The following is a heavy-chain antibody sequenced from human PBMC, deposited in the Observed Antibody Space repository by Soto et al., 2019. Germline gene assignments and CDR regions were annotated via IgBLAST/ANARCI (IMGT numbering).Heavy chain of an antibody. D-gene: IGHD3-3*01. V-gene: IGHV4-4*02. Sequence: PSETLSLTCAVSGGSISSSNWWSWVRQPPGKGLEWIGEIYLSGSTNYNPSLKSRVTISVDKSKNQFSLKLSSVTAADTAVYYCARLYDFWSGYWPYYYGMDVWGQGTTVTVSS. J-gene: IGHJ6*02. CDR1: GGSISSSNW. CDR3: ARLYDFWSGYWPYYYGMDV. CDR2: IYLSGST.